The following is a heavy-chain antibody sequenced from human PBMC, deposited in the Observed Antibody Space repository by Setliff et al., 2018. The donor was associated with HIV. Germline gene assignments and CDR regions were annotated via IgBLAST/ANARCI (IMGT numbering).Heavy chain of an antibody. J-gene: IGHJ4*02. V-gene: IGHV4-39*01. Sequence: SETLSLTCTVSGGSISSSSYYWGWIRQPPGKGLERIGNIYYSGSTYYNPSLKSRVTISVDTSKNQFSLKLSSVTAADTAVYFCARQYYDYVWGTYRSQYYFDNWGQGTLVTVSS. CDR1: GGSISSSSYY. D-gene: IGHD3-16*02. CDR2: IYYSGST. CDR3: ARQYYDYVWGTYRSQYYFDN.